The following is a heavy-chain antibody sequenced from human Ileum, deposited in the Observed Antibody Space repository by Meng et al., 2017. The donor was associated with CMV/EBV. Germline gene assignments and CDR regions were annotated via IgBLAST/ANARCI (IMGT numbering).Heavy chain of an antibody. Sequence: SCAASGLTFRSHAMTWVRQGPGKGLEWVSTVSHNGGSTYYADSVRGRFTISRDNSKNMLYVQMDSLRVEDTAIYYCAKEGLHLGFDSWGQGTLVTVSS. D-gene: IGHD7-27*01. J-gene: IGHJ4*02. CDR1: GLTFRSHA. CDR3: AKEGLHLGFDS. CDR2: VSHNGGST. V-gene: IGHV3-23*01.